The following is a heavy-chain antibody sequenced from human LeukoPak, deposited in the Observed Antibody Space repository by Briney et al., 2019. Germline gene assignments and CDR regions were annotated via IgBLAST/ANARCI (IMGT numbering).Heavy chain of an antibody. CDR3: ARDTSGSFDC. J-gene: IGHJ4*02. D-gene: IGHD1-26*01. CDR1: GYTFTGYY. Sequence: ASVKVSCKASGYTFTGYYIHWVRQAPGQGLEWMGLINANSGGTHYAQKFQGRVTMTRDTSISTAYMELSRLRSDDTAVYYCARDTSGSFDCWGQGTLVTVSS. V-gene: IGHV1-2*02. CDR2: INANSGGT.